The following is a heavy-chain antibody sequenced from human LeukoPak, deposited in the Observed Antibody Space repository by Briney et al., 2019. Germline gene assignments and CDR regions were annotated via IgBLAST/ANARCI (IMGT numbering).Heavy chain of an antibody. Sequence: SETLSLTCTVSGGSISSYYWSWIRQPAGKGLEWIGRIHTTGSTNYNPSLKSRVTMSVDTSKNQFSLKLSSVTAADTAVYYCARGRRGYSYGSVEEAFDIWGQGTMVTVSS. D-gene: IGHD5-18*01. CDR1: GGSISSYY. CDR2: IHTTGST. J-gene: IGHJ3*02. CDR3: ARGRRGYSYGSVEEAFDI. V-gene: IGHV4-4*07.